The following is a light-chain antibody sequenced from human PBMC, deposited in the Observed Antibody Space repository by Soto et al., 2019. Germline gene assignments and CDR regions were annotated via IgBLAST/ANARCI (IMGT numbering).Light chain of an antibody. V-gene: IGKV1-27*01. CDR1: QGISNY. J-gene: IGKJ4*01. CDR3: QKYNSAPRST. CDR2: AAS. Sequence: DIQMTQSPSSLSASVGDRVTITCRASQGISNYLAWYQQKPGKVPKLLIYAASTLQSGVPSRCSGSGAGTDFTLTISSLQPEDVATYYCQKYNSAPRSTFGGGNKVE.